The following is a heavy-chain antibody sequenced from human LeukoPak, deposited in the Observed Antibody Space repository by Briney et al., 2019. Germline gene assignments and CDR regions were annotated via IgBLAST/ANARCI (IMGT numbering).Heavy chain of an antibody. CDR3: ASMGANGFDM. CDR1: GHTFTSYG. D-gene: IGHD3-16*01. J-gene: IGHJ3*02. V-gene: IGHV7-4-1*02. CDR2: INTYTGNP. Sequence: ASVKVSCKASGHTFTSYGISWVRQAPGQGLEFMGWINTYTGNPTYAQAFTGRFVFSVDTSVSTAYLQISRLKTEDTAVYYCASMGANGFDMWGQGTTVTVSS.